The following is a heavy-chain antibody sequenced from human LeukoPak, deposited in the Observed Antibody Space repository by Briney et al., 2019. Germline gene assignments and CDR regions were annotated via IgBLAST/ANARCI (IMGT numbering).Heavy chain of an antibody. CDR2: ISSSGTII. V-gene: IGHV3-48*01. J-gene: IGHJ4*02. CDR1: GFTFSSYS. CDR3: TTDRRLSYDSSGPFDY. Sequence: GGSLRLSCAASGFTFSSYSMNWVRQAPGKGLEWVSYISSSGTIIYYADSVKGRFTISRDNSKNTLSLQMNSLTADDTAVYYCTTDRRLSYDSSGPFDYWGQGTLVTVSS. D-gene: IGHD3-22*01.